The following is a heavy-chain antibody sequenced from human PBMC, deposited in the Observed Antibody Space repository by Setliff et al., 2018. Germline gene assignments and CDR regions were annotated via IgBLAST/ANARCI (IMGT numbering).Heavy chain of an antibody. D-gene: IGHD2-21*01. J-gene: IGHJ5*02. Sequence: PSETLSLTCTVSGASISSYYWSWIRQPPGEGLEWIGYIYSSGNIKYNPSLKSRVTISLDTSKNQFSLKLSSVTAADTAVYYCARDGPHCVTSGCPGAWFDPWGQGILVTVSS. CDR1: GASISSYY. CDR2: IYSSGNI. V-gene: IGHV4-4*09. CDR3: ARDGPHCVTSGCPGAWFDP.